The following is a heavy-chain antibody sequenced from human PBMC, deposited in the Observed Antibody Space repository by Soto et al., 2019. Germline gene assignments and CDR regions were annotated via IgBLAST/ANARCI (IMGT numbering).Heavy chain of an antibody. V-gene: IGHV3-23*01. CDR1: GFTFSSYW. J-gene: IGHJ3*02. Sequence: GALRLSCAASGFTFSSYWMSWVRQAPGKGLEWVSAISGSGGSTYYADSVKGRFTISRDNSKNTLYLQMNSLRAEDTAVYYCAKGYLLSQDAFDIWGQGTMVTVSS. D-gene: IGHD1-20*01. CDR2: ISGSGGST. CDR3: AKGYLLSQDAFDI.